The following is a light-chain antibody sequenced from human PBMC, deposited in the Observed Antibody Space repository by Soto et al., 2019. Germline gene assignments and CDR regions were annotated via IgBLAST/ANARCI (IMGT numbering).Light chain of an antibody. Sequence: QPALTQPASVSGSPGQSITISCTGTSSDVGSYNLVSWYQQHPGKAPKLMIYEVSKWPSGVSNRFSGSKSGNTASLTISGLQAEDEADYYCCSYAGSSTFYVFGTGARSPS. J-gene: IGLJ1*01. CDR3: CSYAGSSTFYV. CDR2: EVS. V-gene: IGLV2-23*02. CDR1: SSDVGSYNL.